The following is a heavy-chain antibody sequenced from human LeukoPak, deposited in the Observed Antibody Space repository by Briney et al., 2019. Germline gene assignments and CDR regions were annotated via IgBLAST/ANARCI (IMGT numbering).Heavy chain of an antibody. CDR2: FDPEDGEI. J-gene: IGHJ4*02. CDR3: ATNLAMAVTPAYY. V-gene: IGHV1-24*01. D-gene: IGHD4-23*01. Sequence: GASVKVSCKVSGYTLTELSMHWVRQAPGKGLEWMGGFDPEDGEIIYPQNFQGRVTMTEDTSTDTAYMELSSLRSEDTAVYYCATNLAMAVTPAYYWGQGTLVTVSS. CDR1: GYTLTELS.